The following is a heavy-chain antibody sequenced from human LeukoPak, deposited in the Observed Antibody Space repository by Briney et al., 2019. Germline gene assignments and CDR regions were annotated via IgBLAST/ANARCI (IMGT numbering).Heavy chain of an antibody. D-gene: IGHD6-13*01. J-gene: IGHJ5*02. V-gene: IGHV4-34*01. CDR2: INHSGST. CDR1: GGSFSGYY. CDR3: ARVHIAAAGTCWFDP. Sequence: SSETLSLTCAVYGGSFSGYYWRWIRQPPGRGLEWIGEINHSGSTNYNPSLKSRVTISVDTSKNQFSLKLSSVTAADTAVYYCARVHIAAAGTCWFDPWGQGTLVTVSS.